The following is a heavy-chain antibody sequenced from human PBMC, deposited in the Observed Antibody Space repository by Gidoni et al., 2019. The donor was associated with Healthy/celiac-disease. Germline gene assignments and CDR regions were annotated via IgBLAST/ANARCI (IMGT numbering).Heavy chain of an antibody. D-gene: IGHD2-15*01. V-gene: IGHV1-24*01. J-gene: IGHJ4*02. CDR3: ATDLIPYCSGGSCWTPFDY. Sequence: QVQLVQSGAEVKKTGASVKVPCKVSGYTLTELSMHWVRQAPGKGLEWMGGFDPEDGETIYAQKFQGRVTMTEDTSTDTAYIGLSSLRSEDTAVYYCATDLIPYCSGGSCWTPFDYWGQGTLVTGSS. CDR1: GYTLTELS. CDR2: FDPEDGET.